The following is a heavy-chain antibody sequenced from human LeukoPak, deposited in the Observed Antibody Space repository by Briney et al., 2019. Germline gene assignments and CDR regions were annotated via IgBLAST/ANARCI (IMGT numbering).Heavy chain of an antibody. J-gene: IGHJ4*02. CDR1: GFSLTSSGVA. V-gene: IGHV2-5*01. CDR2: IYWNDAK. CDR3: THSVAPSYDFWRAYRIFDY. D-gene: IGHD3-3*01. Sequence: KESGPALVEPTQTLTLTCIFSGFSLTSSGVAVGWIRQPPGKALEWLALIYWNDAKVYSPSLKSRLTITKDTSKNQVVLTLTNMDPVDTATYYCTHSVAPSYDFWRAYRIFDYWGQGTLVSVSS.